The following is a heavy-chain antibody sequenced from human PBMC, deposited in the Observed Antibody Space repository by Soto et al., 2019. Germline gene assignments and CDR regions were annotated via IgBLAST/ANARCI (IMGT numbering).Heavy chain of an antibody. D-gene: IGHD3-22*01. V-gene: IGHV3-23*01. J-gene: IGHJ4*02. Sequence: EVQLLESGGGLVQPGGSLRLSCAASGFIFSSYAMSWVRQAPGKGLEWVSAISASGGSTYYADSVKGRFIISRDNSKSTLYLQMNSLRVEDTAVYYCARGVFYYYGSSGYSPDYWGQGTLVTVSS. CDR2: ISASGGST. CDR3: ARGVFYYYGSSGYSPDY. CDR1: GFIFSSYA.